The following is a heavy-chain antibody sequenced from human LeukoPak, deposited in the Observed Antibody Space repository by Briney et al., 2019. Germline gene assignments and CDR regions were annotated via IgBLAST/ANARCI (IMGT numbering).Heavy chain of an antibody. Sequence: GGSLRLPCATSGFTFSSYSMNWVRQAPGKGLEWVSFISSSSSNIYYADSVKGRFTISRDNAKNSLYLQMNSLRAEDTAVYYCARRSGSHYAFDYWGQGTLVTVSS. V-gene: IGHV3-21*01. CDR1: GFTFSSYS. D-gene: IGHD3-10*01. CDR2: ISSSSSNI. J-gene: IGHJ4*02. CDR3: ARRSGSHYAFDY.